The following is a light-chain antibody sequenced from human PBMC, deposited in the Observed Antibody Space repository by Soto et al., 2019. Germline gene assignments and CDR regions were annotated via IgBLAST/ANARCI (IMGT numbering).Light chain of an antibody. J-gene: IGLJ2*01. CDR2: GNS. CDR1: SSNIGAGYD. CDR3: QSYDSSLSAVV. Sequence: QSVLTQPPSVSGAPGQRVTISCTGSSSNIGAGYDVHWYQQLPGTAPKLLIYGNSNRPSGVPDRFSGSKSGTSASLAITGLQADDEADYYCQSYDSSLSAVVFGGGTKSPS. V-gene: IGLV1-40*01.